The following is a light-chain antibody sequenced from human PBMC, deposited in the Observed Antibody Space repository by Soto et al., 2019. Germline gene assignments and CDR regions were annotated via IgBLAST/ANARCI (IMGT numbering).Light chain of an antibody. Sequence: EIVLTQSPATLSLSPGERATLSCRASQSVNSYLAWYQQKPGQAPRLLIYDASNRATGIPARFSGSGSGTDFTPTISSLEPEDFALYYCQQRSNWPTFGQGTKLEVK. CDR2: DAS. V-gene: IGKV3-11*01. J-gene: IGKJ2*01. CDR1: QSVNSY. CDR3: QQRSNWPT.